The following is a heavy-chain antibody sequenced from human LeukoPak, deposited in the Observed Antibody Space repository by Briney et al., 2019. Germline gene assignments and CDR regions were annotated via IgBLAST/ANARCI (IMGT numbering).Heavy chain of an antibody. CDR3: RKWHGTSDV. V-gene: IGHV3-53*01. CDR1: GFILSDSE. Sequence: GGSLRLSCAGSGFILSDSETSWVRQAPGKGLEWVSVSFSAGPIYYADSVKGRFTISRDNSNNMFYLQMNSLRVEDTAVYYCRKWHGTSDVWGQGTTVTVSS. D-gene: IGHD5-12*01. J-gene: IGHJ3*01. CDR2: SFSAGPI.